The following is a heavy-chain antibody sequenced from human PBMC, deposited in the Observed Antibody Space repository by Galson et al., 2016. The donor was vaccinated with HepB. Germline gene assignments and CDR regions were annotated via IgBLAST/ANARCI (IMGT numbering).Heavy chain of an antibody. CDR1: GFTFSSYW. CDR3: ARERWDHYFDY. Sequence: SLRLSCAASGFTFSSYWMSWVRQAPGKGLEWVANIKKDGNEKHYVDSVKGRVTISGDNAKNSLYLQINSLRAEDTALYYCARERWDHYFDYWGQGTLVTVSS. CDR2: IKKDGNEK. J-gene: IGHJ4*02. D-gene: IGHD5-24*01. V-gene: IGHV3-7*01.